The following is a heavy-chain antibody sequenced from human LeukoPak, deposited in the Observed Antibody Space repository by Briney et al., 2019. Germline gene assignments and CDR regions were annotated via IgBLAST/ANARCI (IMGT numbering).Heavy chain of an antibody. D-gene: IGHD5-24*01. J-gene: IGHJ3*02. V-gene: IGHV3-23*01. CDR2: ISGSGST. Sequence: GGSLRLSCAASGFTFSSYAMSWVRQAPGKGLEWVSGISGSGSTYYAAAVKGRFTISRDNAKNSLYLQMNSLRAEDTAVYYCARDLEAFDIWGQGTMVTVSS. CDR1: GFTFSSYA. CDR3: ARDLEAFDI.